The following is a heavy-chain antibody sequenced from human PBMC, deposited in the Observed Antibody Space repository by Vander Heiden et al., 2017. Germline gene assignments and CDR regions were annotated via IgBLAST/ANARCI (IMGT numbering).Heavy chain of an antibody. CDR3: ARDLLLWFGESHYYGMDV. Sequence: QVQLQDSGPGLVTPSETLSLTCTVSGGSISSYYWSWIRQHAGKGLEWIGRIYTSGSTNYNPSLKSRVTMSVDTSKNQFSLKLSSVTAADTAVYYCARDLLLWFGESHYYGMDVWGQGTTVTVSS. CDR1: GGSISSYY. V-gene: IGHV4-4*07. J-gene: IGHJ6*02. D-gene: IGHD3-10*01. CDR2: IYTSGST.